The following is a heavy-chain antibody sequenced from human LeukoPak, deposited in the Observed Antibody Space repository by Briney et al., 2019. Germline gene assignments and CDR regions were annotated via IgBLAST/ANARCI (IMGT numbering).Heavy chain of an antibody. D-gene: IGHD2/OR15-2a*01. CDR2: ISAYNGNT. J-gene: IGHJ4*02. CDR3: ARDTGFATLRLTSIDY. CDR1: GYTFTSYG. Sequence: GSVKVSCKASGYTFTSYGTSWVRQAPGQGLEWMGWISAYNGNTNYAQKLQGRVTMTTDTSTSTAYMELRSLRSDDTAVYYCARDTGFATLRLTSIDYWGQGTLVTVSS. V-gene: IGHV1-18*01.